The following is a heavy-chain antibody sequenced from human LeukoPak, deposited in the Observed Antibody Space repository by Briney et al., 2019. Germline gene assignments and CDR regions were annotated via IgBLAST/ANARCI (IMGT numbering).Heavy chain of an antibody. D-gene: IGHD6-13*01. J-gene: IGHJ5*02. V-gene: IGHV3-21*01. Sequence: GGSLRLSCAASGFTFSSYSMNWVRQAPGKGLEWVSSISSSSSYTYYADSVKGRFTISRDNAKNSLYLQMNSLRAEDTGVYYCARSSRSSRRFDTWGQGTLVTVSS. CDR1: GFTFSSYS. CDR2: ISSSSSYT. CDR3: ARSSRSSRRFDT.